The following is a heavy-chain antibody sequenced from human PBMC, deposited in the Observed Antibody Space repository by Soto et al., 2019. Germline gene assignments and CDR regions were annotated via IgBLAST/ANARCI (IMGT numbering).Heavy chain of an antibody. J-gene: IGHJ6*02. V-gene: IGHV4-59*01. Sequence: QVQLQESGPGLVKPSETLSLTCTVSGGSISSYYWSWIRQPPGKGLEWIGYIYYSGSTNYNPSLKRRVTISVDTSTNQFSLKLSSVTAADTAVYYCAREGTPVDSYYSYGIDVWGQGTTVTVSS. CDR1: GGSISSYY. CDR3: AREGTPVDSYYSYGIDV. D-gene: IGHD1-1*01. CDR2: IYYSGST.